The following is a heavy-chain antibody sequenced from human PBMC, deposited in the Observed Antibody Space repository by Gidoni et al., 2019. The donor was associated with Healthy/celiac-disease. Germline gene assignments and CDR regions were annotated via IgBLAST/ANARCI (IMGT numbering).Heavy chain of an antibody. J-gene: IGHJ6*02. CDR2: IYSGGST. CDR3: ARDRIAVAGPLGYYYYYGMDV. V-gene: IGHV3-66*01. D-gene: IGHD6-19*01. Sequence: EVQLVEPAGGLVPPGGSLRLSCAAPGFTVSSYYISWVRQDPGKGLEWVSVIYSGGSTYYADSVKGRFTISRDNSKNTLYLQMNSLRAEDTAVYYGARDRIAVAGPLGYYYYYGMDVWGQGTTVTVSS. CDR1: GFTVSSYY.